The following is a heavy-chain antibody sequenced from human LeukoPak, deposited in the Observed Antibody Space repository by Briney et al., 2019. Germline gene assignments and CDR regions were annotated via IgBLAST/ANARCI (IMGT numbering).Heavy chain of an antibody. CDR3: ASGRHSSSDY. CDR2: ISWNSGSI. D-gene: IGHD1-26*01. CDR1: GFTFDDYA. V-gene: IGHV3-9*01. J-gene: IGHJ4*02. Sequence: GRSLRLSCAASGFTFDDYAMHWVRQAPGKGLEWVSGISWNSGSIGYADSVKGRFTISRDNAKNSLYLQMNSLRAEDTAVYYCASGRHSSSDYWGQGTLVTVSS.